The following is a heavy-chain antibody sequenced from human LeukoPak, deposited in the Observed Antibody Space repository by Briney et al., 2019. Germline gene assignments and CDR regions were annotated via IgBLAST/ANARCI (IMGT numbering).Heavy chain of an antibody. Sequence: SVKVSCKASGGTFSSYAISWVRQAPGQGLEWMGGIIPIFGTANYAQKFQGRVTITADESTSTAYMELSSLRSEDTAVYYCARDSRDILTGYSYYGMDVWGQGTTVTVSS. V-gene: IGHV1-69*13. CDR1: GGTFSSYA. CDR2: IIPIFGTA. D-gene: IGHD3-9*01. CDR3: ARDSRDILTGYSYYGMDV. J-gene: IGHJ6*02.